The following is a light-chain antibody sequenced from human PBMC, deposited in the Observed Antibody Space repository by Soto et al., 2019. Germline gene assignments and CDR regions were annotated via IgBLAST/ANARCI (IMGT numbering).Light chain of an antibody. CDR3: QQYGSSPET. CDR2: GAS. Sequence: EFVLTQSPGTLSLSPGERATLSCRASQSVSSSYLAWYQQKPGQAPRPLIYGASSRATGIPDRFSGSGSGTDFTLTISRLEPEDFAVYYCQQYGSSPETFGQGTKVDIK. CDR1: QSVSSSY. J-gene: IGKJ1*01. V-gene: IGKV3-20*01.